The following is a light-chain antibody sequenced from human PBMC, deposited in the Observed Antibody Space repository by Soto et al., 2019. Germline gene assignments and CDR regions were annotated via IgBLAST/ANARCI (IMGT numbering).Light chain of an antibody. V-gene: IGKV3-11*01. CDR1: QSVSSY. Sequence: EIVLTQSPATVSLSPGESATLSCRASQSVSSYLAWYQRKPGQAPRLLIYDASTRATGIPARFSASGSGTDFTLTISSLEPEDFAVYYCQQRSNWPLTFGGGTKVEI. J-gene: IGKJ4*01. CDR3: QQRSNWPLT. CDR2: DAS.